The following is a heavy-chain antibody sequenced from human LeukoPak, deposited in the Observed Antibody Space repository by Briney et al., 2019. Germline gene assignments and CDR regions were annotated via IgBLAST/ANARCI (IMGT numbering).Heavy chain of an antibody. J-gene: IGHJ4*02. Sequence: PGGSLRLSCAASGFTFSSYAMHWVRQAPGKGLEWVAVISYDGSNKYYADSVKGRFTISRDNSKNTLYLQMNSLRAEDTAVYYCARDQGQWLPPALFDYWGQGTLVTVSS. CDR3: ARDQGQWLPPALFDY. CDR2: ISYDGSNK. CDR1: GFTFSSYA. V-gene: IGHV3-30-3*01. D-gene: IGHD6-19*01.